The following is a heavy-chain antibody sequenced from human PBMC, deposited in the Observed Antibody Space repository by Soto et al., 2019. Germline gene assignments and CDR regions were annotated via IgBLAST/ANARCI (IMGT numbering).Heavy chain of an antibody. J-gene: IGHJ4*02. V-gene: IGHV3-7*01. D-gene: IGHD6-13*01. CDR3: VRGQSWAFES. CDR2: IKGDGSEN. Sequence: GGSLRLSWAASGFTFSSYWLNWFRNARGKLLELVVKIKGDGSENSYVAAVKGRFTISEDNAKTSLYLKMSSLRAEDTAVYHCVRGQSWAFESWGQGTLVTVSS. CDR1: GFTFSSYW.